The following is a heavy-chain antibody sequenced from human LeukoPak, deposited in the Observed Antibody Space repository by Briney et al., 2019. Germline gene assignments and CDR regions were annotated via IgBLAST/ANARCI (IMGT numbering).Heavy chain of an antibody. J-gene: IGHJ4*02. CDR1: GGTFSTYG. D-gene: IGHD3-22*01. CDR2: ITPIFGTT. CDR3: ARDRSSGYDESDY. Sequence: SVKVSCKASGGTFSTYGISWVRQAPGQGLEWMGGITPIFGTTNYAQKFRGRVTIIADESTSTADMELSSLRSEDTAVYYCARDRSSGYDESDYWGQGTLVTVSS. V-gene: IGHV1-69*13.